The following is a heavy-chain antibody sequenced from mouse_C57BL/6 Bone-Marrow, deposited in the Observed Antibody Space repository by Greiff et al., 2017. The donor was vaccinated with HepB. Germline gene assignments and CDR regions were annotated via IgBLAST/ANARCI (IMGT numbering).Heavy chain of an antibody. V-gene: IGHV1-54*01. CDR1: GYAFTNYL. J-gene: IGHJ4*01. CDR3: ARLESKRDYAMDY. Sequence: QVQLQQSGAELVRPGTSVKVSCKASGYAFTNYLIEWVKQRPGQGLEWIGVINPGSGGTNYNEKFKGKATLTADKSSSTAYMQLSSLTSEDSAVYFCARLESKRDYAMDYWGQGTSVTVSS. CDR2: INPGSGGT. D-gene: IGHD2-5*01.